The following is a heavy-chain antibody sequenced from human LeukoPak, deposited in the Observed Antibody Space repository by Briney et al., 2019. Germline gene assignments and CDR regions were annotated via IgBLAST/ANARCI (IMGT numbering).Heavy chain of an antibody. Sequence: GGSLRLSCAASGFSFKDTGMHWVRQAPGKSPEWLTIIWYDGSTKYYAAYVKGRFTVSRDNSKNTLYLQMNSLRAEDTAVYYCAKTRPLDSSSWSHGDYWGQGTLVTVSS. CDR1: GFSFKDTG. J-gene: IGHJ4*02. V-gene: IGHV3-33*06. D-gene: IGHD6-13*01. CDR3: AKTRPLDSSSWSHGDY. CDR2: IWYDGSTK.